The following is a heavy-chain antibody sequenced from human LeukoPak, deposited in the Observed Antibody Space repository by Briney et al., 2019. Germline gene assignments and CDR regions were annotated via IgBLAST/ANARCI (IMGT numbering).Heavy chain of an antibody. Sequence: PGGSLRLSCVASGFSLISSGMHWVRQAPGKGLEWVALISFDGRNQDYADSVKGRFTISRDTSNNTVSLQMNSLRPDDTAVYYCAKQAYSWNDVLGYWGQGTLVTVSS. V-gene: IGHV3-30*18. CDR3: AKQAYSWNDVLGY. D-gene: IGHD1-20*01. J-gene: IGHJ4*02. CDR2: ISFDGRNQ. CDR1: GFSLISSG.